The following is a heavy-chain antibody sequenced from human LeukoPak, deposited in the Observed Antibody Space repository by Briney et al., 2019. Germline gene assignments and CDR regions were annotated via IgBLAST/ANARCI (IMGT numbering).Heavy chain of an antibody. D-gene: IGHD3-10*01. J-gene: IGHJ5*02. V-gene: IGHV3-11*04. CDR3: ARDKGSDGIDL. Sequence: LSCVAXGFAFNTAWXRWVRQAPGKGVEWVSYIRGSGTTIYYADSVKGRFTISRDDAKKCLYLQMNSLRAEDTAVYYCARDKGSDGIDLWGQGTLVTVSS. CDR1: GFAFNTAW. CDR2: IRGSGTTI.